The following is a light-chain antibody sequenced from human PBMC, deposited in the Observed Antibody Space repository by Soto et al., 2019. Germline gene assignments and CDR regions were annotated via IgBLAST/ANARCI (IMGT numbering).Light chain of an antibody. CDR2: DAS. V-gene: IGKV3-11*01. CDR1: QSVSSY. J-gene: IGKJ2*01. CDR3: QQRSNWPPYT. Sequence: EIVLPQSPATLSLSPGERATLACRASQSVSSYFAWYQQKPGQAPRLLIYDASNRATGIPARFSGSGSGTDFTLTISSLEPEDCAVDYCQQRSNWPPYTFGQGPKLEIK.